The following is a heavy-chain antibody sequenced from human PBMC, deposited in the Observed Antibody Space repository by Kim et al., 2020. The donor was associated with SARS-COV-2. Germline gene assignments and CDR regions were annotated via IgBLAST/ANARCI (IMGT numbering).Heavy chain of an antibody. CDR1: GFTFSNAW. Sequence: GGSLRLSCAASGFTFSNAWMSWVRQAPGKGLEWVGRIKSKTDGGTTDYAAPVKGRFTISRDDSKNTLYLQMNSLKTEDTAVYYCTTAPTMVRGDPSDYWGQGTLVTVSS. D-gene: IGHD3-10*01. V-gene: IGHV3-15*01. CDR2: IKSKTDGGTT. J-gene: IGHJ4*02. CDR3: TTAPTMVRGDPSDY.